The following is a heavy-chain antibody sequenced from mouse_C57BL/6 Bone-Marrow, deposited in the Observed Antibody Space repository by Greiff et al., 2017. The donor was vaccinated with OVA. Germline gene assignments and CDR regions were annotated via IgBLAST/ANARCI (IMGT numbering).Heavy chain of an antibody. CDR1: GFTFSSYG. J-gene: IGHJ1*03. D-gene: IGHD4-1*02. CDR2: ICSGGSYT. CDR3: ARRQLGPWYFDV. Sequence: EVHLVESGGDLVKPGGSLKLSCAASGFTFSSYGMSWVRQTPDKRLEWVATICSGGSYTYYPDSVKGRFTISRDNAKNTLYLQMSSLKSEDTARYYCARRQLGPWYFDVWGTGTTVTVSS. V-gene: IGHV5-6*01.